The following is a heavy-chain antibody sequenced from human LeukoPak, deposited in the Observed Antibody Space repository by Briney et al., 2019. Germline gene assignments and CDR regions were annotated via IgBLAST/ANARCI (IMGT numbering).Heavy chain of an antibody. Sequence: SQTLSLTCAISGDSVSSNSAAWNWIRQSPSRGLEWLGRTYYRSKWYNDYAVSVKSRITINPDTSKNQFSLQLNSVTPEDTAVYYCASPATYYDFWSGYHPFDYWGQGTLVTVSS. CDR1: GDSVSSNSAA. D-gene: IGHD3-3*01. CDR2: TYYRSKWYN. J-gene: IGHJ4*02. CDR3: ASPATYYDFWSGYHPFDY. V-gene: IGHV6-1*01.